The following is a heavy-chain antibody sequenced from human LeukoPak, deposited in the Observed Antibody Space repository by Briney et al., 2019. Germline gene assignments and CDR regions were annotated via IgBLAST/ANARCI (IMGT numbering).Heavy chain of an antibody. CDR3: ANIPGRSGMDV. V-gene: IGHV3-23*01. D-gene: IGHD2-15*01. CDR1: GFTFSSYA. J-gene: IGHJ6*02. CDR2: ISGSGGST. Sequence: GGSLRLSCAAAGFTFSSYAVSWVRQAPGKGLEWVSAISGSGGSTYYADSVKGRFTISRDNSKNTLYLQMNSLRAEDTAVYYCANIPGRSGMDVWGQGTTVTVSS.